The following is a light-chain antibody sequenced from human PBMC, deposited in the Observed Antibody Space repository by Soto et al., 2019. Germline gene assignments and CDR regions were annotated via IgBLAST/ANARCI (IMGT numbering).Light chain of an antibody. CDR2: DAY. V-gene: IGKV3-11*01. CDR3: QQRHMWPIT. Sequence: VLTHSPVTLSLSPGERATLSCRASQSFRGLLAWYQQKPGQAPRLLIYDAYNRATGIPPRFSGSGSGTDFTLTISSLEHEDSAVYYCQQRHMWPITFGQGTRMEIK. CDR1: QSFRGL. J-gene: IGKJ5*01.